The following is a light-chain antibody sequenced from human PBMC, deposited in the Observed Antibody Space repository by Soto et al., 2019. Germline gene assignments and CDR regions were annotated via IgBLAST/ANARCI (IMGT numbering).Light chain of an antibody. CDR1: SSDVGGYNY. CDR3: SSYTSSSTVV. V-gene: IGLV2-14*01. J-gene: IGLJ2*01. CDR2: DVS. Sequence: QSALTQPASVSGSPGQSITISCTGTSSDVGGYNYVSWYQQHPGKAPKLMIYDVSNRPSGVSNRFSGSKSGNTASLTISGLQAEDEADYYRSSYTSSSTVVFGGGTKLTVL.